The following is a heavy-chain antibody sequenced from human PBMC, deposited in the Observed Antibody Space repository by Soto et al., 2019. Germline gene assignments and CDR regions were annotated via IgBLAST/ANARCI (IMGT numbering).Heavy chain of an antibody. CDR3: ARVGRFFFRSEVGIRDYVMDSACQLTRFTDP. Sequence: QYAGKGLEWVGYMYFTGTGSTNDSPSLKSRTTISVDTSKNQSSLKLTSMTAADTAVYYCARVGRFFFRSEVGIRDYVMDSACQLTRFTDP. J-gene: IGHJ5*02. V-gene: IGHV4-59*01. CDR2: MYFTGTGST. D-gene: IGHD3-16*01.